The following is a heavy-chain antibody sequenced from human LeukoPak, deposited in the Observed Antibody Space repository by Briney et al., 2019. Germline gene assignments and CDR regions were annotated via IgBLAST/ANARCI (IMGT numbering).Heavy chain of an antibody. Sequence: GRSLRLSWAASGFTFDDYAMHWVRQAPGKGLEWVSGISWNSGSIGYADSVKGRFTISRDNAKNSLYLQMNSLRAEDTALYYCAKEIAARRDYYYYYGMDVWGQGTTVTVSS. CDR3: AKEIAARRDYYYYYGMDV. CDR2: ISWNSGSI. CDR1: GFTFDDYA. V-gene: IGHV3-9*01. J-gene: IGHJ6*02. D-gene: IGHD6-6*01.